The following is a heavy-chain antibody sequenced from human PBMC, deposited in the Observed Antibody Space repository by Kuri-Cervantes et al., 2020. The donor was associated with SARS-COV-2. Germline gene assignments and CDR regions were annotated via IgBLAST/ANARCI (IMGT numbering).Heavy chain of an antibody. CDR1: GFTFSSYA. CDR2: ISYDGSNK. J-gene: IGHJ6*02. D-gene: IGHD4-23*01. CDR3: ARDLFGGGGYYYGMDV. V-gene: IGHV3-30-3*01. Sequence: GGSLRLSCAASGFTFSSYAMHWVRQAPGKGLEWVAVISYDGSNKYYADSVKGRSTIPRDNSKNTLYLQMNSLRAEDTAVYYCARDLFGGGGYYYGMDVWGQGTTVTVSS.